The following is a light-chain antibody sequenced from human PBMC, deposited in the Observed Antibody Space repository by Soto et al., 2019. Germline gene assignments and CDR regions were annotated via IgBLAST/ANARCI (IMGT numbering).Light chain of an antibody. CDR2: GAS. J-gene: IGKJ1*01. CDR3: QQYGSSPWT. Sequence: IVLTQSPGTLSLSPWERETLLCRASQSVSSSYLAWYQQKPGQAPRLLIYGASSRATGIPDRFSGSGSGTDFTLTISRLEPEDFGVYYCQQYGSSPWTFGQGTKVDIK. CDR1: QSVSSSY. V-gene: IGKV3-20*01.